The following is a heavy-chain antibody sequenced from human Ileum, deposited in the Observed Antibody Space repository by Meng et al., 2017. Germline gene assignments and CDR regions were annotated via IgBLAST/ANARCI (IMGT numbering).Heavy chain of an antibody. D-gene: IGHD6-13*01. V-gene: IGHV1-69*02. CDR3: ARHQASIAAAGLDY. CDR1: GGTFSSYT. CDR2: IIPILGIA. Sequence: QAQWVQCGAGVEKPGPSGKVSCKASGGTFSSYTISWVRQAPGQGLEWMGRIIPILGIANYAQKFQGRVTITADKSTSTAYMELSSLRSEDTAVYYCARHQASIAAAGLDYWGQGTLVTVSS. J-gene: IGHJ4*02.